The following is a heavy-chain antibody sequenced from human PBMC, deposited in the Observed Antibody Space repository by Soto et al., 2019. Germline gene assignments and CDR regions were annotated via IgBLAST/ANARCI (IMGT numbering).Heavy chain of an antibody. Sequence: GGSLRLSCAASGFTFSSYAMSWVRQAPGKGLEWVSAISGSGGSTYYADSVKGRFTISRDNSKNTLYLQMNSLRAEDTAVYYCARYDYIWGSPFFDYWGQGTLVTVSS. CDR3: ARYDYIWGSPFFDY. CDR1: GFTFSSYA. V-gene: IGHV3-23*01. D-gene: IGHD3-16*01. CDR2: ISGSGGST. J-gene: IGHJ4*02.